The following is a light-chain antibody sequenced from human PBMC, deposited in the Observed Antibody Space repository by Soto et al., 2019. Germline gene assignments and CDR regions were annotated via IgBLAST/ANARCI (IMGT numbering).Light chain of an antibody. CDR3: QQYGSSPST. V-gene: IGKV3-20*01. Sequence: EFVLTQSPGTLSLSPGERATLSCRASQSVSSSYLAWYQQKPGQAPRLLIYGASNRATGIPDRFSGSGSGTDFTLIISRLEPEDFAVYYCQQYGSSPSTFGQGTRPQI. J-gene: IGKJ5*01. CDR2: GAS. CDR1: QSVSSSY.